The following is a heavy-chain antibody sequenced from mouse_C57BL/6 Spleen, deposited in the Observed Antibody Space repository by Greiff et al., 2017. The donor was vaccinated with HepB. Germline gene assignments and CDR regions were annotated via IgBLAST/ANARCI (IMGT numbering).Heavy chain of an antibody. CDR1: GYTFTSYW. J-gene: IGHJ1*03. CDR3: AKVVSSLYYGSSYEDFDV. CDR2: INPSSGYT. Sequence: VKLMESGAELAKPGASVKLSCKASGYTFTSYWMHWVKQRPGQGLEWIGYINPSSGYTKYNQKFKDKATLTADKSSSTAYMQLSSLTYEDSAVYYCAKVVSSLYYGSSYEDFDVWGTGTTVTVSS. D-gene: IGHD1-1*01. V-gene: IGHV1-7*01.